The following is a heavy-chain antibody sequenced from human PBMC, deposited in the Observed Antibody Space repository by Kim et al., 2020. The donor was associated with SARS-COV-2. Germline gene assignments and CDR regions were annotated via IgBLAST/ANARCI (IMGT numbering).Heavy chain of an antibody. CDR1: GGSISSGSYY. J-gene: IGHJ5*02. D-gene: IGHD6-13*01. V-gene: IGHV4-61*02. CDR2: IYTSGST. CDR3: ARVSSSWYPQFDP. Sequence: SETLSLTCTVSGGSISSGSYYWSWIRQPAGKGLEWIGRIYTSGSTNYNPSLKSRVTISVDTSKNQFSLKLSSVTAADTAVYYCARVSSSWYPQFDPWGQGTLVTVSS.